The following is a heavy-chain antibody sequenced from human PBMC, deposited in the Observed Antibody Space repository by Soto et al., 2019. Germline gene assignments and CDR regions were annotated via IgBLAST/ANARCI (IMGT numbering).Heavy chain of an antibody. Sequence: GSLRLSCVASGFPFSSYAISLFRQTPFQWLEWVSGISGSGVLTYYADSVKGRFTISRDNSNNTLSLQVHSLRVEDTAVYFCAKGGYYSVFDIWGQGTMVTVSS. D-gene: IGHD3-16*01. V-gene: IGHV3-23*01. J-gene: IGHJ3*02. CDR1: GFPFSSYA. CDR3: AKGGYYSVFDI. CDR2: ISGSGVLT.